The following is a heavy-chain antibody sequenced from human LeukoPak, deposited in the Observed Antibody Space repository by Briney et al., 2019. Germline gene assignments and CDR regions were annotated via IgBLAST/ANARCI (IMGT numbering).Heavy chain of an antibody. J-gene: IGHJ4*02. D-gene: IGHD5-18*01. CDR2: ISGRDASSGSDAST. V-gene: IGHV3-21*04. CDR3: AKDRRGYSCGYLFDY. CDR1: GYTFSSYA. Sequence: PGGSLRLSCAASGYTFSSYAMSWVRQAPGEGLEWVSGISGRDASSGSDASTDYADSVKGRFTISRDNPKNTVYLQMNSLRVEDTAVYYCAKDRRGYSCGYLFDYWGQGTLVTVSS.